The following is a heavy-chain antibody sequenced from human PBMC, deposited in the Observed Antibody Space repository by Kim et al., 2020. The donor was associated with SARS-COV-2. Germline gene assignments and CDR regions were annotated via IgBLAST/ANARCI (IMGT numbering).Heavy chain of an antibody. CDR1: GGSISSSSYY. Sequence: SETLSLTCTVSGGSISSSSYYWGWIRQPPGKGLEWIGSIYYSGSTYYNPSLKSRVTISVDTSKNQFSLKLSSVTAADTAVYYCARDHQVATGTPYFDYWGQGTLVTVSS. D-gene: IGHD1-1*01. CDR2: IYYSGST. CDR3: ARDHQVATGTPYFDY. J-gene: IGHJ4*02. V-gene: IGHV4-39*07.